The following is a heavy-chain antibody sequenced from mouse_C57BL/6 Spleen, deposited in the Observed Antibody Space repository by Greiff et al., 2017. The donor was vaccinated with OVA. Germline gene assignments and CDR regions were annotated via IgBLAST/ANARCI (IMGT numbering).Heavy chain of an antibody. V-gene: IGHV14-3*01. Sequence: EVKLVESVAELVRPGASVKLSCTASGFNITNTYMHWVKQRPEQGLEWIGRIDPANGNTKYAPKFQGKATITADTSSNTAYLQLSSLTSEDTAIYYCARDHGSSYWYFDVWGTGTTVTVSS. CDR3: ARDHGSSYWYFDV. D-gene: IGHD1-1*01. J-gene: IGHJ1*03. CDR1: GFNITNTY. CDR2: IDPANGNT.